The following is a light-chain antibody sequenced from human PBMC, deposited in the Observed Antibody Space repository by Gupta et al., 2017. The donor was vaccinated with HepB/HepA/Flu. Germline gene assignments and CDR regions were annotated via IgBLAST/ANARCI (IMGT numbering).Light chain of an antibody. J-gene: IGKJ1*01. CDR3: QQQGSSPPRT. V-gene: IGKV3-20*01. CDR1: QSVSSSY. CDR2: VAS. Sequence: EIVLTQPARTLSLSPGERATPPCRASQSVSSSYLSWYQHKPGQAPRLLIYVASSSDTGIPDRFSGSGFGKDFALTISRRELEDFAVYYFQQQGSSPPRTFGPGTKVEIK.